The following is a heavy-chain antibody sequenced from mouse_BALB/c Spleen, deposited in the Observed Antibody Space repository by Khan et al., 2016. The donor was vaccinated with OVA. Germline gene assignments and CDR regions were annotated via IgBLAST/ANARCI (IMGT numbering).Heavy chain of an antibody. V-gene: IGHV14-1*02. Sequence: IQLVQSGAELVRPGALVKLSCKASGFNITDYYMHWVKQRPEQGLVWIGRIDPENGNTIYDPKFQGKASITSDTSSNTAYLQLSSLTSEDTAFYYCTIDSYSRWFAYWGQGTLVTVSA. CDR2: IDPENGNT. D-gene: IGHD1-1*01. J-gene: IGHJ3*01. CDR1: GFNITDYY. CDR3: TIDSYSRWFAY.